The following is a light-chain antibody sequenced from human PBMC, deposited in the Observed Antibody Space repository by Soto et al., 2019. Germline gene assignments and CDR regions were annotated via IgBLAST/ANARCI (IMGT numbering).Light chain of an antibody. CDR3: SAYTVTNNVYV. CDR2: EVS. Sequence: QSVLTQPASVSGSPGQSITISCTGTDSDIGAYNFVSWYQRHPGKAPKLIIYEVSKRPSGVSHRFSGSQSGNTASLTISGPHDEAEAEYYWSAYTVTNNVYVFGTGNKVTV. V-gene: IGLV2-14*01. CDR1: DSDIGAYNF. J-gene: IGLJ1*01.